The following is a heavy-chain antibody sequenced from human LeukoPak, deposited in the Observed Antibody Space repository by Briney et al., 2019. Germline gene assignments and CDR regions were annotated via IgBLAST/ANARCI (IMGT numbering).Heavy chain of an antibody. CDR3: ASPKSLDWERHFDH. CDR1: GFTLSDSA. CDR2: IKGKANKYAT. Sequence: PGGSLRLSCAASGFTLSDSAMHWVRQASGRGLEWVGRIKGKANKYATAYAASVKGRFTISRDDSKNTAFLQMNSLKTEDTAIYYCASPKSLDWERHFDHWGRGTLVTVSS. J-gene: IGHJ2*01. D-gene: IGHD3-9*01. V-gene: IGHV3-73*01.